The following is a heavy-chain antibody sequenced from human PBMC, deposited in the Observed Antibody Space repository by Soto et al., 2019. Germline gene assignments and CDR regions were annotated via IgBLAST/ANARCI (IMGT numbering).Heavy chain of an antibody. CDR2: IYYSGST. J-gene: IGHJ4*02. CDR3: ARLPSGSYFDY. Sequence: SSETLSLTCTVSGGSISSSSYYWGWFRQHPGKGLEWIGSIYYSGSTYYNPPLKSRVTISVDTSKNQFSLNLSSVTAADTAVYYCARLPSGSYFDYWGQGTLVTVS. V-gene: IGHV4-39*01. D-gene: IGHD3-10*01. CDR1: GGSISSSSYY.